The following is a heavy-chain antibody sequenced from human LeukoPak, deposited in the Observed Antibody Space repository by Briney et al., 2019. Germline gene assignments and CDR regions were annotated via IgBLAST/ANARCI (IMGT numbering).Heavy chain of an antibody. V-gene: IGHV1-2*02. Sequence: ASVKVSCKASGYTFTGYYMHWVRQAPGQGLEWMGWINPNSGGTNYAQKFQGRVTMTTDTSTSTAYMELGSLTSDDTAVYYCARDQGWCSGGRCYGVYWGQGTLVTVSS. CDR1: GYTFTGYY. D-gene: IGHD2-15*01. J-gene: IGHJ4*02. CDR3: ARDQGWCSGGRCYGVY. CDR2: INPNSGGT.